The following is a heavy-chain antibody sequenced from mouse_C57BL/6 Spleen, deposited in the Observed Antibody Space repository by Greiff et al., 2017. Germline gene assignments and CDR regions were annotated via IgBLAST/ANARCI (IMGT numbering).Heavy chain of an antibody. Sequence: QVQLKQPGAELVKPGASVKLSCKASGYTFTSYWMQWVKQRPGQGLEWIGEIDPSDSYTNYNQKFKGKATLTVDTSSSTAYMQLSSLTSEDSAVYYCARSKTAQATSAYWGQGTLVTVSA. V-gene: IGHV1-50*01. CDR3: ARSKTAQATSAY. D-gene: IGHD3-2*02. CDR2: IDPSDSYT. CDR1: GYTFTSYW. J-gene: IGHJ3*01.